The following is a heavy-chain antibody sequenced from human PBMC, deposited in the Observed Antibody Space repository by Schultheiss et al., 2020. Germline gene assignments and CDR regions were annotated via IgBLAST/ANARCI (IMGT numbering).Heavy chain of an antibody. CDR3: ARIATTGYSSGWYEESTDIGFDY. D-gene: IGHD6-19*01. CDR2: IDWDDDK. CDR1: GFSLSTSGMC. J-gene: IGHJ4*02. V-gene: IGHV2-70*01. Sequence: SGPTLVKPTQTLTLTCTFSGFSLSTSGMCVSWIRQPPGKALEWLALIDWDDDKYYSTSLKTRLTISKDTSKNQVVLTMTNMDPVDTATYYCARIATTGYSSGWYEESTDIGFDYWGQGTLVTVSS.